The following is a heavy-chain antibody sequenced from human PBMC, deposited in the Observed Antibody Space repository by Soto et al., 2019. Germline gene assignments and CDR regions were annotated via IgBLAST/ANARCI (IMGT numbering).Heavy chain of an antibody. CDR3: ARDKFSGGYYYFDC. V-gene: IGHV3-30-3*01. D-gene: IGHD3-22*01. CDR2: ISYDGNNK. J-gene: IGHJ4*02. CDR1: GFTFSNYA. Sequence: QVQLVESGGGVVQPGRSLRLSCAASGFTFSNYAMHWVRQAPGKGLEWVAVISYDGNNKYYADSVKGRFTISRDNSSTTLYLQMNTLRAEYTAVYYCARDKFSGGYYYFDCWGQGTLVTVSS.